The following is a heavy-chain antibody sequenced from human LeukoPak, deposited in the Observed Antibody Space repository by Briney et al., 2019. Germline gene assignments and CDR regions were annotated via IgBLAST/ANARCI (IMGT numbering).Heavy chain of an antibody. V-gene: IGHV3-30-3*01. D-gene: IGHD2-2*01. J-gene: IGHJ4*02. CDR2: ISYDGSNK. CDR3: AREITPIVVVPAAIDY. Sequence: GGSLRLSCAASGFTFSSYAMHWVRQAPGKGLEWVAVISYDGSNKYYADSVKGRFTISRDNSKNTLYLQMNSLRAEDTAVYYCAREITPIVVVPAAIDYWGQEPLVTVSS. CDR1: GFTFSSYA.